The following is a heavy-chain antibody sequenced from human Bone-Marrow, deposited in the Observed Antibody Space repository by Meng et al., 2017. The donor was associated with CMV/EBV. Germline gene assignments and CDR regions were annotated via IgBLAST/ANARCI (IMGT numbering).Heavy chain of an antibody. Sequence: SETLSLTCAISGDSVSSNSAAWNWIRQSPSRGLEWLGRTYYRSKWYNDYAVSVKSRITINPDTSKNQFSLQLNSVTPEDTAVYYCARDRLEWLLLGYYGMDVWGQGTTVTVSS. J-gene: IGHJ6*02. D-gene: IGHD3-3*01. V-gene: IGHV6-1*01. CDR3: ARDRLEWLLLGYYGMDV. CDR2: TYYRSKWYN. CDR1: GDSVSSNSAA.